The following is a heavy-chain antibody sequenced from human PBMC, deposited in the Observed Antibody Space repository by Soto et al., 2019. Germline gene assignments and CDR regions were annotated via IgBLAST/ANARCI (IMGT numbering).Heavy chain of an antibody. CDR3: ASPREGQWLVFDH. D-gene: IGHD6-19*01. Sequence: QVQLVTSGGGVVRTEGSLRLSCVVSGFTFSDFGMHWVRQSPGEGLAWVASISKDGLDRYYSGSVKGRFTISRDDSKNTVFLQMNSLKVEDTAAYFCASPREGQWLVFDHWGQRTLVTVSA. J-gene: IGHJ4*02. CDR1: GFTFSDFG. CDR2: ISKDGLDR. V-gene: IGHV3-30*19.